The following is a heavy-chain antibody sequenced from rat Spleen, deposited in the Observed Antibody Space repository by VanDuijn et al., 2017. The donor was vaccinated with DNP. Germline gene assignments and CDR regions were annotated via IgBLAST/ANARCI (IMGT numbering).Heavy chain of an antibody. Sequence: EVQLQESGSGLVKPSQSLSLTCSVIGYSITSNYWGWIRKFPGNKMEYIGHISYSGSTNYNPSLKSRISITRDTSRNHFFLHLNSVTTEDKATYYCARWTRYFDYWGQGVMVTVSS. CDR3: ARWTRYFDY. CDR1: GYSITSNY. J-gene: IGHJ2*01. V-gene: IGHV3-1*01. CDR2: ISYSGST. D-gene: IGHD1-7*01.